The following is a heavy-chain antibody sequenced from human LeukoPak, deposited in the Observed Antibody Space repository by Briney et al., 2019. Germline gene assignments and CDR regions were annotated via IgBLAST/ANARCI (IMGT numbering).Heavy chain of an antibody. CDR1: GLTFSSYA. D-gene: IGHD4-17*01. Sequence: PGGSLRLSCAASGLTFSSYAMHWVRQVPGKGLEWVSGISWNSGSTGYADSVKGRFTISRDNAKNSLYLQMNSLRAEDTALYYCAKDMTTVTTSGSDYWGQGTLVTVSS. CDR2: ISWNSGST. J-gene: IGHJ4*02. CDR3: AKDMTTVTTSGSDY. V-gene: IGHV3-9*01.